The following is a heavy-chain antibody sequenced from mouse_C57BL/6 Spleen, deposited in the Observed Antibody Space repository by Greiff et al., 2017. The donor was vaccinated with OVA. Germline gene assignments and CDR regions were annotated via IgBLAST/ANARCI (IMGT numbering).Heavy chain of an antibody. V-gene: IGHV1-47*01. Sequence: VKLMESGAELVKPGASVKMSCKASGYTFTTYPIEWVKQNHGKSLEWIGNFHPYNDDTKYNEKFKGKATLTVEKSSSTVYLELSRLTSDDSAVYDCARRGYGKGWYFDVWGTGTTVTVAS. CDR2: FHPYNDDT. D-gene: IGHD1-1*01. CDR1: GYTFTTYP. CDR3: ARRGYGKGWYFDV. J-gene: IGHJ1*03.